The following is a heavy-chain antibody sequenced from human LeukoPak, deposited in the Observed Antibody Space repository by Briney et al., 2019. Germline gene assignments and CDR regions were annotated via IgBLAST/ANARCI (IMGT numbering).Heavy chain of an antibody. CDR2: INHSGST. CDR3: AGGLIYDFWSGYHYYFDY. V-gene: IGHV4-34*01. CDR1: GGSFSGYY. J-gene: IGHJ4*02. D-gene: IGHD3-3*01. Sequence: PSETLSLTCAVYGGSFSGYYWSWIRQPPGKGLEWIGDINHSGSTNYNPSLKSRVTISVDTSKNQFSLKLSSVTAADTAVYYCAGGLIYDFWSGYHYYFDYWGQGTLVTVSS.